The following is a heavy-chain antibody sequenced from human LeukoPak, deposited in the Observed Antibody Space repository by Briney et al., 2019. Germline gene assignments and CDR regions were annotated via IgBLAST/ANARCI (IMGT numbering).Heavy chain of an antibody. J-gene: IGHJ3*02. Sequence: GASVKVSCKASGYTFTSYYMHWVRQAPGQGLEWMGIINPSGGGTSYAQKFQGRVTMTRDTSTSTVYMELSSLRSEDTAVYYCAKSGGGVADAFDIWGQGTMVTVSS. V-gene: IGHV1-46*01. D-gene: IGHD3-3*01. CDR1: GYTFTSYY. CDR3: AKSGGGVADAFDI. CDR2: INPSGGGT.